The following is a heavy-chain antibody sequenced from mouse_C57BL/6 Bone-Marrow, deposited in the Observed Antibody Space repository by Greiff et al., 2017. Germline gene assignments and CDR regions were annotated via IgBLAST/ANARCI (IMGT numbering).Heavy chain of an antibody. CDR3: ARSGPLERSFDY. CDR1: GYTFPSYW. D-gene: IGHD3-1*01. V-gene: IGHV1-55*01. J-gene: IGHJ2*01. CDR2: IHPTSGRT. Sequence: QVQLQQPGAELVKPGASVKLSCKASGYTFPSYWITWVKQRPGQGLEWIGDIHPTSGRTNYNEKFKSKAILTVDTSSNTAYMQRSSLTSEDSAVFCGARSGPLERSFDYWGQGTTLTVSS.